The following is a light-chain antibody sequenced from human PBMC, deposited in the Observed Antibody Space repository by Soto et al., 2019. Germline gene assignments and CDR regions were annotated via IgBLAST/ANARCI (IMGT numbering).Light chain of an antibody. CDR1: QGISSY. CDR2: AAS. Sequence: DIHLTQSPSFLSASVGDIVTITSRASQGISSYLAWYQQKPGKAPKLLIYAASTLQSGVPSRFSGSGSGTEFTLTISSLQPEDFATYYCLQPNSYPPWTVGPGTQVEIK. CDR3: LQPNSYPPWT. J-gene: IGKJ1*01. V-gene: IGKV1-9*01.